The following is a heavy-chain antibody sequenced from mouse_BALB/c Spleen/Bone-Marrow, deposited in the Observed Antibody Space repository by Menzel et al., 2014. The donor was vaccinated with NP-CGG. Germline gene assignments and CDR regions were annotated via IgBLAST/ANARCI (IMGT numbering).Heavy chain of an antibody. CDR2: INPDSITI. Sequence: EVQRVESGGGLVQPGGSLKLSCAASGFDFSRFWMTWVRQAPGKGLEWIGEINPDSITINYTPSLKDKFIISRDNAKNTLYLQKGKVQSDDTALYYRARLQYYRYVAFWGQGTSVTGSS. V-gene: IGHV4-1*02. D-gene: IGHD1-2*01. CDR1: GFDFSRFW. CDR3: ARLQYYRYVAF. J-gene: IGHJ4*01.